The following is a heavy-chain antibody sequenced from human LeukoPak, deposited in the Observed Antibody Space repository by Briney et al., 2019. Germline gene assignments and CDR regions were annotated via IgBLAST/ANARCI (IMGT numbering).Heavy chain of an antibody. V-gene: IGHV3-30*18. D-gene: IGHD5/OR15-5a*01. Sequence: GGSLTLSCAASGFPFSSYGMHWVRQAPGKGLEGVAVISYDGSNKYYADSVKGRFTISRDNSKNTLYLQMNSLRAEDTAVYYCAKGSSLGDYWGQGTLVTVSS. CDR3: AKGSSLGDY. CDR2: ISYDGSNK. J-gene: IGHJ4*02. CDR1: GFPFSSYG.